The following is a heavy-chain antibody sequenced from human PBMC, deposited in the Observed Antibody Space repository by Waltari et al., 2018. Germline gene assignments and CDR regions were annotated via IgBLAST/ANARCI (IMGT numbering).Heavy chain of an antibody. CDR2: INGAGTRT. J-gene: IGHJ4*02. Sequence: EVQLVESGGGLVQPGGSLRLSCAASGFTFSSYWMHWVRQAPGKGLVWVSRINGAGTRTYYADYVKGRFTISRDNAKNTLYLQMNSLSAEDTAIYYCARGHLTGYCNDYWGQGTLVTVSS. D-gene: IGHD3-9*01. V-gene: IGHV3-74*01. CDR3: ARGHLTGYCNDY. CDR1: GFTFSSYW.